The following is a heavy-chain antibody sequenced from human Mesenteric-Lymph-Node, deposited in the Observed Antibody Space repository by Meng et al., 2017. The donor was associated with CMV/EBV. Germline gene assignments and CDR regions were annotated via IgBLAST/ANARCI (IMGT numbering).Heavy chain of an antibody. CDR2: IYYSGSTY. D-gene: IGHD5-18*01. V-gene: IGHV4-39*01. Sequence: QLQMQAADPGLVKPSEPLSLTCPVSGGSLRSSSYDWGCIRQPTGKGLEGIGYIYYSGSTYYYNPYLTARVTISVDTSKNQFSLKLSSVPAADTAVYYCARHSALLVTNFDYWGQGTLVTVSS. CDR3: ARHSALLVTNFDY. CDR1: GGSLRSSSYD. J-gene: IGHJ4*02.